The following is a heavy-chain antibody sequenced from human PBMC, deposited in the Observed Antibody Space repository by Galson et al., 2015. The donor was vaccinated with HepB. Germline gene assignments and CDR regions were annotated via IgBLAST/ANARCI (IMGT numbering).Heavy chain of an antibody. CDR1: GGSINSYY. J-gene: IGHJ6*03. D-gene: IGHD4-11*01. V-gene: IGHV4-59*01. Sequence: ETLSLTCTVPGGSINSYYWSWIRQPPGKGLEWIVYIYYSGSTNYNPSLKSRVTISVDTSKNQFSLKLSSVTAADTAVYYCARGGYSNYYYYYYMDVWGKGTTVTVSS. CDR2: IYYSGST. CDR3: ARGGYSNYYYYYYMDV.